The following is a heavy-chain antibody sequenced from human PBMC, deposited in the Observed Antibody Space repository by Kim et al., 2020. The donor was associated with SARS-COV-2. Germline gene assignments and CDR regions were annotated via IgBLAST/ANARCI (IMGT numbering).Heavy chain of an antibody. CDR1: GGSISSGGYY. V-gene: IGHV4-31*03. CDR3: ARGRLIVVVPAAILDAFDI. D-gene: IGHD2-2*01. CDR2: IYYSGST. J-gene: IGHJ3*02. Sequence: SETLSLTCTVSGGSISSGGYYWSWIRQHPGKGLEWIGYIYYSGSTYYNPSLKSRVTISVDTSKNQFSLKLSSVTAADTAVYYCARGRLIVVVPAAILDAFDIWGQGTMVTVSS.